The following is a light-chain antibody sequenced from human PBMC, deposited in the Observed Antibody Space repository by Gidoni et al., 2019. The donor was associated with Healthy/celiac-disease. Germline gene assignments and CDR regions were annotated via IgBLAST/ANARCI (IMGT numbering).Light chain of an antibody. CDR2: DNN. CDR3: GTWDSSLSAGV. V-gene: IGLV1-51*01. J-gene: IGLJ2*01. Sequence: SVLTQPPSVSAAPGQKDTISCSGRSSNIGMNYVSWYQQLPGTAPKLLIYDNNKRPSGIPDRFSGAKSGTSATLGITGLQTGYEADYYCGTWDSSLSAGVFGGGTKLTVL. CDR1: SSNIGMNY.